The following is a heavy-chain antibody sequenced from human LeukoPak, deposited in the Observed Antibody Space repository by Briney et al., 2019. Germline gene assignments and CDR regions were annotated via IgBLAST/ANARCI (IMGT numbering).Heavy chain of an antibody. CDR1: GFTFNNYA. V-gene: IGHV3-23*01. J-gene: IGHJ6*03. CDR2: ISGSGGST. Sequence: GGSLRLSCAASGFTFNNYAMSWVRQAPGKGLEWVSAISGSGGSTYYADSVKGRFTISRDNSKNTLYLQMNSLRAEDTAVYYCAKVGDSSGWYLYYYYMDVWGKGTTVTISS. CDR3: AKVGDSSGWYLYYYYMDV. D-gene: IGHD6-19*01.